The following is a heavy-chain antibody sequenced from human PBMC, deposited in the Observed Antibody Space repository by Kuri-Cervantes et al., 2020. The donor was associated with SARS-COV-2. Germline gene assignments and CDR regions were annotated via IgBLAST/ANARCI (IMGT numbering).Heavy chain of an antibody. V-gene: IGHV1-46*01. CDR3: ARDSSGWYAAMRAFDI. D-gene: IGHD6-19*01. J-gene: IGHJ3*02. CDR1: GYTFTSYY. Sequence: ASVKVSCKASGYTFTSYYMHWVRQAPGQGLEWMGIINPSGGSTSYAQKFQGRVTITTDESTSTAYMELSSLRSEDTAVYYCARDSSGWYAAMRAFDIWGQGTMVTVSS. CDR2: INPSGGST.